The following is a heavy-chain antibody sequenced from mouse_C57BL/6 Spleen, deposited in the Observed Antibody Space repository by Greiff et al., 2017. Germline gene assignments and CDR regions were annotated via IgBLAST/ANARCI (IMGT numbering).Heavy chain of an antibody. D-gene: IGHD2-3*01. CDR2: IWSGGST. V-gene: IGHV2-4*01. Sequence: VMLVESGPGLVQPSQSLSITCTVSGFSLTSYGVHWVRQPPGKGLEWLGVIWSGGSTDYNAAFISRLSISKDHSKSQVFFKMNSLQADDTAIYYCANYDGYSFAYWGQGTLVTVSA. CDR1: GFSLTSYG. J-gene: IGHJ3*01. CDR3: ANYDGYSFAY.